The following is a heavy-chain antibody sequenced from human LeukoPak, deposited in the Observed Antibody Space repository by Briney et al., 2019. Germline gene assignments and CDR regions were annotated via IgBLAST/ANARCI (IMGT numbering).Heavy chain of an antibody. CDR1: GFTFSSYW. D-gene: IGHD6-13*01. CDR2: IKQDGSEK. V-gene: IGHV3-7*01. J-gene: IGHJ6*03. Sequence: GGSLRLSCAASGFTFSSYWMSWVRQAPGKGLEWVANIKQDGSEKYYVDSVKGRFTISRDNAKNSLYLQVNSLRAEDTAVYYCARAPGIAAARGSYYYYYYMDVWGKGTTVTVSS. CDR3: ARAPGIAAARGSYYYYYYMDV.